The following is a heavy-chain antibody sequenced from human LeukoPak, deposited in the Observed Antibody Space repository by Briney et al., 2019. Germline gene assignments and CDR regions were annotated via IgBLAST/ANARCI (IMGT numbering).Heavy chain of an antibody. CDR1: GCTFTDYY. CDR3: ATGGNSRYYYYYMDV. Sequence: ASVKVSCKAYGCTFTDYYVHWVRQAPGQGLEWMGRISPNSGGTNYAQKFQGRVTMTRNTPISTAYMELSSLRSEDTAVYYCATGGNSRYYYYYMDVWGKGTTVTVSS. V-gene: IGHV1-2*06. J-gene: IGHJ6*03. D-gene: IGHD4-23*01. CDR2: ISPNSGGT.